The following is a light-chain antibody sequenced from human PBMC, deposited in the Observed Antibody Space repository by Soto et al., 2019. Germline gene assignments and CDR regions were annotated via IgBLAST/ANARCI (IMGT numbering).Light chain of an antibody. J-gene: IGLJ1*01. Sequence: QAVVTQPPSVSGAPGQRVTISCTGSSSNIGAGYPVHWYQQLPGTAPKLLIHGNTNRPSGVPDRFSGSRSGLAVTGLQAEDEADYYCQSYDSSLSGYVFGTGTKLTVL. CDR3: QSYDSSLSGYV. CDR1: SSNIGAGYP. CDR2: GNT. V-gene: IGLV1-40*01.